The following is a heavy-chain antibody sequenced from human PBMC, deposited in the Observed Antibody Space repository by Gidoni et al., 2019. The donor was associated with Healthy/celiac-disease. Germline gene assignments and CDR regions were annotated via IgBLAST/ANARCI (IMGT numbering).Heavy chain of an antibody. V-gene: IGHV3-30*03. D-gene: IGHD5-12*01. J-gene: IGHJ4*02. Sequence: QVQLVESGGGVVQPGRSRRLSCAAPGSTFRSYGMHWVRQAPGKGLEWVAVISYDGSNKYYADSVKGRFTISRDNSKNTLYLQMNSLRAEDTAVYYCATDPYGGYEPFDYWGQGTLVTVSS. CDR2: ISYDGSNK. CDR3: ATDPYGGYEPFDY. CDR1: GSTFRSYG.